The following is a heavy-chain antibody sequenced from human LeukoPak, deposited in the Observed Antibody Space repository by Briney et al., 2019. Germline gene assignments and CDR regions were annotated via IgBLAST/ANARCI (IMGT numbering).Heavy chain of an antibody. CDR2: IKQDGSEK. V-gene: IGHV3-7*01. Sequence: GGSLRLSCAASGFTFSSYWMSWVRQAPGKGLEWVANIKQDGSEKYYVDSVKGRFTISRDNAKNSLYLQMNSLRAEDTAVYYCARGKYSSSWYNWFDPWGQGTLVTVSS. CDR3: ARGKYSSSWYNWFDP. CDR1: GFTFSSYW. J-gene: IGHJ5*02. D-gene: IGHD6-13*01.